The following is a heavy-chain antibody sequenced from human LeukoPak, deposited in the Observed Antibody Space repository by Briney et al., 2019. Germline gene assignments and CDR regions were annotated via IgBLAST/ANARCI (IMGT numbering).Heavy chain of an antibody. Sequence: ASVKVSCKVSGYTLTELSMHWVRQAPGKGLEWMGGFDPEDGETIYAQKFQGRVTMTEDTSTDTAYMELSSLRSEDTAVYYCATGVVVVPAAMFRSHENDYWGQGTLVTVSS. D-gene: IGHD2-2*01. J-gene: IGHJ4*02. CDR1: GYTLTELS. CDR3: ATGVVVVPAAMFRSHENDY. V-gene: IGHV1-24*01. CDR2: FDPEDGET.